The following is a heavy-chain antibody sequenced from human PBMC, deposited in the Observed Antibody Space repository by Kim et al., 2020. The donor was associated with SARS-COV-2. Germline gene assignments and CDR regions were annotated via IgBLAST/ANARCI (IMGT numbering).Heavy chain of an antibody. D-gene: IGHD2-15*01. V-gene: IGHV4-31*02. J-gene: IGHJ4*02. CDR3: ARGDLGYCSGGSCSDY. Sequence: SLKSRVTISVDTSKNQFSLKMSSVTAADTAVYYCARGDLGYCSGGSCSDYWGQGTLVTVSS.